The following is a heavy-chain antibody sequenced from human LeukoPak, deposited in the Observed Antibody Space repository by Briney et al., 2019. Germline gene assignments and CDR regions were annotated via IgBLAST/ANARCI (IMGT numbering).Heavy chain of an antibody. CDR2: INHSGST. Sequence: SETLSLTCTVYGGSFSGYCWSWIRQPPGKGLEWIGEINHSGSTNYNPSLKSRVTISVDTSKNQFSLTLSSVTAADTAVYYCARDQFGGSYYFDYWGQGTLVTVSS. J-gene: IGHJ4*02. D-gene: IGHD1-26*01. CDR3: ARDQFGGSYYFDY. CDR1: GGSFSGYC. V-gene: IGHV4-34*01.